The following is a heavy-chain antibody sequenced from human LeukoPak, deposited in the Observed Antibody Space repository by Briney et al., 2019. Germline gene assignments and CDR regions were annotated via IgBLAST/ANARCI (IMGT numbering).Heavy chain of an antibody. CDR3: AREVESIVVVPAAMPGTNYYYGMDV. CDR1: GGTFSSYA. D-gene: IGHD2-2*01. V-gene: IGHV1-69*13. CDR2: IIPIFGTA. J-gene: IGHJ6*02. Sequence: ASVKVSCKASGGTFSSYAISWVRQAPGQGLEWMGGIIPIFGTANYAQKSQGRVTITADESTSTAYMELSSLRSEDTAVYYCAREVESIVVVPAAMPGTNYYYGMDVWGQGTTVTVSS.